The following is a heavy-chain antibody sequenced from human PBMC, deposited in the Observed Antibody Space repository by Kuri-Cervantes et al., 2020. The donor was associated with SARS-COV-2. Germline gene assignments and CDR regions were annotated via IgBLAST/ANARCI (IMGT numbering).Heavy chain of an antibody. D-gene: IGHD6-13*01. CDR2: INPNSGGT. J-gene: IGHJ5*02. CDR1: GYTFTGYY. V-gene: IGHV1-2*02. Sequence: VSVKVSCKASGYTFTGYYMHRVRQAPGQGLEWMGWINPNSGGTNYAQKFQGRVTMTRDTSISTAYMELSRLRSDDTAVYYCARDLTDSSSWYLYWFDPWGQGTLVTVSS. CDR3: ARDLTDSSSWYLYWFDP.